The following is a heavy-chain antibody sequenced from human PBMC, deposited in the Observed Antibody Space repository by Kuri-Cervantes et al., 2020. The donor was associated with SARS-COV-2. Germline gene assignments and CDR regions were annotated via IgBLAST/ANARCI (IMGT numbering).Heavy chain of an antibody. CDR1: GFTFSSYE. J-gene: IGHJ3*02. CDR3: AIGGWGFFGNAFDI. CDR2: ISSSGSTI. Sequence: LSLTCAASGFTFSSYEMNWVRQAPGKGLEWVSYISSSGSTIYYADSVKGRFTISRDNAKNSLYLQMNSLRAEDTAVYYCAIGGWGFFGNAFDIWGQGTMVTVSS. V-gene: IGHV3-48*03. D-gene: IGHD7-27*01.